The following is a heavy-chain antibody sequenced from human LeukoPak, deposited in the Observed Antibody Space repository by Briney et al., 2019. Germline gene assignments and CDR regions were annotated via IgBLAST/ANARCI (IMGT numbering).Heavy chain of an antibody. Sequence: GGSPRLSCAASGFTFSSYSMNWVRQAPGKGLEWVSSISSSSSYIYYADSVKGRFTISRDNAKNSLYLQMNSLRAEDTAVYYCARSWVAATNDYWGQGTLVTVSS. CDR3: ARSWVAATNDY. CDR1: GFTFSSYS. CDR2: ISSSSSYI. D-gene: IGHD2-15*01. V-gene: IGHV3-21*01. J-gene: IGHJ4*02.